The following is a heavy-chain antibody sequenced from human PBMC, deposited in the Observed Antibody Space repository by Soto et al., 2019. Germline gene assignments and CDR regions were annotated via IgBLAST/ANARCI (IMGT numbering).Heavy chain of an antibody. J-gene: IGHJ4*02. D-gene: IGHD5-18*01. CDR2: IGTGFDT. CDR3: ARAPFSDTAILDY. Sequence: EVQLVESGGGLVQPGGSLRLSCAASGFNFSSYDMHWVRQTTGKGLEWVSAIGTGFDTYYPGSVKGRFTFSRDNAKNSLYLQMNSLRTEDPAVYYCARAPFSDTAILDYWGQGTLVTVSS. V-gene: IGHV3-13*01. CDR1: GFNFSSYD.